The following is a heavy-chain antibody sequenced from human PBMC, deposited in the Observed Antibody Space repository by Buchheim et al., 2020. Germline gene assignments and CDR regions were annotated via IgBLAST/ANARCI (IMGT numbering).Heavy chain of an antibody. J-gene: IGHJ4*02. V-gene: IGHV3-23*01. CDR2: INFSGAGT. CDR1: GFTFSNYA. D-gene: IGHD3-10*01. CDR3: AKDRSPYYYGTSPSDY. Sequence: EVQLLESGGGLVQPGGSLRLSCAASGFTFSNYAMSWVRQAPGKGLEWVSGINFSGAGTYYADSVKGRFTISRDNSKNKLYLQMNSLRAEDTAVYYCAKDRSPYYYGTSPSDYWGQGSL.